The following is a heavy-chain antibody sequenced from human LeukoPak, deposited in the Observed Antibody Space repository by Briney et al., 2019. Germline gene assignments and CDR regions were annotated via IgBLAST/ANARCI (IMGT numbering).Heavy chain of an antibody. CDR3: ARDPLDYYDSSGYMIT. CDR2: IYYSGST. V-gene: IGHV4-61*08. Sequence: SQTLSLTCTVSGGSISSGGYYWSWIRQPPGKGLEWIGYIYYSGSTNYNPSLKSRVTISVDTSKNQFSLKLSSVTAADTAVYYCARDPLDYYDSSGYMITWGQGTLVTVSS. J-gene: IGHJ5*02. CDR1: GGSISSGGYY. D-gene: IGHD3-22*01.